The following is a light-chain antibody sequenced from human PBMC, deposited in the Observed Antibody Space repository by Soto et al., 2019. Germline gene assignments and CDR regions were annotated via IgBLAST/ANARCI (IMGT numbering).Light chain of an antibody. Sequence: VLTQSPGTLSLSPGERATLSWSASQSVSRSFSAWYQQKPGQAPRLLIYAASSRAAGIPDRFSGSGSGTDFTLTISRLEPEDFAVYYCQQYGSSPITFGQGTRLEIK. J-gene: IGKJ5*01. CDR3: QQYGSSPIT. V-gene: IGKV3-20*01. CDR2: AAS. CDR1: QSVSRSF.